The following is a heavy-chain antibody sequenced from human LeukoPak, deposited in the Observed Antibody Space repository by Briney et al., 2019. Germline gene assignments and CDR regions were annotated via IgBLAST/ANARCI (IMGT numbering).Heavy chain of an antibody. CDR1: EFTFSSYE. Sequence: GGSLRLSCAGSEFTFSSYEMNWVRQAPGKGLEWVSGINWKGGSTGYADSVKGRFTISRDNAKNSLYLQMNSLRAEDTAVYYCARGTHYYDISGYDYWGQGTLVIVSS. CDR3: ARGTHYYDISGYDY. CDR2: INWKGGST. V-gene: IGHV3-20*04. J-gene: IGHJ4*02. D-gene: IGHD3-22*01.